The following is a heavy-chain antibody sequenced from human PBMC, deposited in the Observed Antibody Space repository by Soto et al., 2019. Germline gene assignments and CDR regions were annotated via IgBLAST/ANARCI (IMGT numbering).Heavy chain of an antibody. D-gene: IGHD1-1*01. V-gene: IGHV1-69*02. J-gene: IGHJ4*02. CDR1: GGTFSTYT. CDR3: AFDVQTGVVYFDN. Sequence: QVQLVQSGAEVKKPGSSVKVSCKASGGTFSTYTISWVRQAPGQGLEWLGRIIPLFGLPNHAKKFQDRVTITADKSTDTAYVEMNSLRPEDTAVYYCAFDVQTGVVYFDNWGQGTLVTVSS. CDR2: IIPLFGLP.